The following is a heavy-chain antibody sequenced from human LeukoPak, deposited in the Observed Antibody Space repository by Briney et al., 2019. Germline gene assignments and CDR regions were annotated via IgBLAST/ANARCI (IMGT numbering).Heavy chain of an antibody. J-gene: IGHJ4*02. CDR1: GFTVITND. D-gene: IGHD1-14*01. Sequence: GGSLRLSCAASGFTVITNDMTWVRQAPGKGLEWVSVLYSDVNTKYADSVQGRFTISRDNSRNTLYLEMNSLSPDDTAVYYCARGVEPLAANTLAYWGQGTLVTVSS. CDR3: ARGVEPLAANTLAY. V-gene: IGHV3-53*01. CDR2: LYSDVNT.